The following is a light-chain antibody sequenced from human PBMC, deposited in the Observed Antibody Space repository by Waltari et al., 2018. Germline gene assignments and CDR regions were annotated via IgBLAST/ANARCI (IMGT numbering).Light chain of an antibody. CDR1: QSIRTY. V-gene: IGKV1-39*01. Sequence: DIQITQSPSSLTASVGDRVTITCRPSQSIRTYLNWYQQKPGKAPKLLIYSASTLQNGVPSRFSGSGSGTDFTRTFDCRQPEDFATYFCEPSHSASSTLVQGTRVVI. CDR2: SAS. CDR3: EPSHSASST. J-gene: IGKJ5*01.